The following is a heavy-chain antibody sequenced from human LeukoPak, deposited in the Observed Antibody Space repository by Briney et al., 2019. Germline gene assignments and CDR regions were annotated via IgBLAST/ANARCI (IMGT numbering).Heavy chain of an antibody. J-gene: IGHJ3*02. Sequence: PSETLSLTCAIYGGSFSNYYWTWIRQPPGKGLEWIGEIDHSGSTNYNPSLKSRVTISVDTSKNQFSLKLSSVTAADTAVYYCAREGPSNYFPRQAFDIWGQGTIVTASS. V-gene: IGHV4-34*01. D-gene: IGHD2/OR15-2a*01. CDR3: AREGPSNYFPRQAFDI. CDR1: GGSFSNYY. CDR2: IDHSGST.